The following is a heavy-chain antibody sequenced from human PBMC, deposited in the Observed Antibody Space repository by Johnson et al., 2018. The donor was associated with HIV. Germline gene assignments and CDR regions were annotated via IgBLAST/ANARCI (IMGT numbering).Heavy chain of an antibody. D-gene: IGHD6-13*01. CDR2: ISSSGSTI. Sequence: QMLLVESGGGLVQPGGSLRLSCAASGFTFSDYYMSWIRQAPGKGLEWVSYISSSGSTIYYADSVKGRFTISRDNAKNSLYLQMNSLRAEDTAVYYCAISPEYSISWFGAFDIWGQGTMVTVSS. CDR3: AISPEYSISWFGAFDI. J-gene: IGHJ3*02. V-gene: IGHV3-11*04. CDR1: GFTFSDYY.